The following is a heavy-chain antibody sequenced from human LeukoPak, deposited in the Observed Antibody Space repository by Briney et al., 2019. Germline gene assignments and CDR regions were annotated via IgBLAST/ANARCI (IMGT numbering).Heavy chain of an antibody. CDR2: IKNDGKIT. J-gene: IGHJ4*02. D-gene: IGHD1-26*01. V-gene: IGHV3-74*01. CDR1: EFTFNNYW. Sequence: PGGSLRLSCAASEFTFNNYWMHWVRQAPGKGLVWVSRIKNDGKITTYADSVKGRFTTSRDNSKNTLYLQMNSLRAEDTAVYYCARDLLGATKRGDYWGQGTLVTVSS. CDR3: ARDLLGATKRGDY.